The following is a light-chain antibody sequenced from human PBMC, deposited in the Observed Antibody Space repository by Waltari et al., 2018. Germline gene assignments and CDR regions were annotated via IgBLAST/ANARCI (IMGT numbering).Light chain of an antibody. J-gene: IGKJ2*01. CDR3: QQYDSWPPYT. CDR2: GAS. CDR1: QSVGDH. Sequence: VVTPSPDTLSVSPGERATVACRASQSVGDHVAWYQQRAGQPPRLLIYGASARATDIPARFSGSGSGTEFTLTISSLQSEDFAVYYCQQYDSWPPYTFGQGTKLEMK. V-gene: IGKV3-15*01.